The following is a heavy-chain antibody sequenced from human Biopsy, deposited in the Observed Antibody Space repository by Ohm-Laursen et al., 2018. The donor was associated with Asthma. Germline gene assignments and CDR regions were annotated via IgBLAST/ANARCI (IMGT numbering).Heavy chain of an antibody. CDR1: GGTFRTYA. V-gene: IGHV1-69*13. Sequence: AASVKASCKTSGGTFRTYAFNWVRQAPGQGLEWMGGIIPLYGVPKVAQKFQGRVTITADESTSTAYMEMSSLRSEDTAVYYCARVDAIMISGDFYFYSGFDLWGQGTTVRVSS. CDR3: ARVDAIMISGDFYFYSGFDL. J-gene: IGHJ6*02. CDR2: IIPLYGVP. D-gene: IGHD3-16*01.